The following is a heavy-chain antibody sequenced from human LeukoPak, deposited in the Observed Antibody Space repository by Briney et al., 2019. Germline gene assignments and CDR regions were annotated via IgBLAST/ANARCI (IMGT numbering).Heavy chain of an antibody. CDR2: IKQDGSEE. CDR1: GFTFSRHW. V-gene: IGHV3-7*03. CDR3: AKGRGASDFDY. Sequence: GGSLRLSCAASGFTFSRHWMSWVRQTPGKGLQWVANIKQDGSEEYYVDSVKGRFTISRDNAKNSLNLQMNSLRAEDTAVYYCAKGRGASDFDYWGRGTLVTVSS. J-gene: IGHJ4*02. D-gene: IGHD1-26*01.